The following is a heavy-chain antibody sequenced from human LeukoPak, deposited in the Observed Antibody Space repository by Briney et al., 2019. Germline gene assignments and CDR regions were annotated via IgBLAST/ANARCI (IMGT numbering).Heavy chain of an antibody. CDR1: GFTFSNYA. D-gene: IGHD6-19*01. Sequence: PGGSLRLSCAASGFTFSNYAISWVRQAPGKGLEWVSGISSGSGSTYYADSVKGRFTISRDNSKNTMYLHINSLRAEDTAVYYCARLQTVAGTDYWGQGTLVTVSS. V-gene: IGHV3-23*01. CDR2: ISSGSGST. J-gene: IGHJ4*02. CDR3: ARLQTVAGTDY.